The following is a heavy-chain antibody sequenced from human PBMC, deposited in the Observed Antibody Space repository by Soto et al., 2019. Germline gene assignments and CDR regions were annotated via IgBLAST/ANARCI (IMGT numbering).Heavy chain of an antibody. CDR1: GGSVSSGSYY. Sequence: PSETLSLTCTVSGGSVSSGSYYWSWIRQPPGKGLEWIGYIYYSGSTNYNPSLKSRVTISVDTSKNQFSLKLSSVTAADTAVYYCARAWGIAAAFDYWGQGTLVTVSS. CDR3: ARAWGIAAAFDY. V-gene: IGHV4-61*01. J-gene: IGHJ4*02. D-gene: IGHD6-13*01. CDR2: IYYSGST.